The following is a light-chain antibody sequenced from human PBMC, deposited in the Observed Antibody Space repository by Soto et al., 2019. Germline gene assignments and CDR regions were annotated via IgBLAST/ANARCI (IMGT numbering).Light chain of an antibody. Sequence: QSVLTQPPSASGTPGQRVTISCSGSSSNIGSNTVNWYQQLPGTAPKLLIYSNNQRPSGVPDRFSGSKSGTSASLAISGLQSEDEADYYCAAWDDSLNGNVFGTGTKLTVL. CDR3: AAWDDSLNGNV. V-gene: IGLV1-44*01. CDR2: SNN. J-gene: IGLJ1*01. CDR1: SSNIGSNT.